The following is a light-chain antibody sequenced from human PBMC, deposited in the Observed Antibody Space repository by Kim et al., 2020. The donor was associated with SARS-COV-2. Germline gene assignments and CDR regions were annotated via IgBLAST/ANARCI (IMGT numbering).Light chain of an antibody. CDR2: AAS. Sequence: DIQMTQSPSSVSASVGDRVTITCRASQDISNWLAWYQHKPGKAPRLLIYAASSLQSGVPSRFSGSGAGTDFTLTISSLHAEDFATYYCQQANSFPRLTFGGGTKVDIK. CDR3: QQANSFPRLT. V-gene: IGKV1-12*01. CDR1: QDISNW. J-gene: IGKJ4*01.